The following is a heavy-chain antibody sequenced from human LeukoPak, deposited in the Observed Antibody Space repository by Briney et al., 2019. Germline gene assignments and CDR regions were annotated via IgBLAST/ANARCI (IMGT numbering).Heavy chain of an antibody. Sequence: PSETLSLTCTVSGYSISSGYYWGWIRQPPGKGREWIGSIYHSGSTYYNPSLKSRVTISVDTSKNQFSLKLSSVTAADTAVYYCARLGSYYYYMDVWGKGTTVTVSS. CDR3: ARLGSYYYYMDV. V-gene: IGHV4-38-2*02. J-gene: IGHJ6*03. CDR2: IYHSGST. CDR1: GYSISSGYY.